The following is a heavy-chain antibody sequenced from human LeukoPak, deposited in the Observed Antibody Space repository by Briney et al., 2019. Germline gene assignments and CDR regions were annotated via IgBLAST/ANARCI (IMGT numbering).Heavy chain of an antibody. CDR3: ARGEFSGLDY. V-gene: IGHV3-30-3*01. J-gene: IGHJ4*02. D-gene: IGHD5-12*01. Sequence: GGTLTLSCAASGFTFSTYAMHWVLQAPGTGLEWLAVILYDGSNEHYTDSVRGRFTISRDNPKNTLWLQMNSLTADDTAVYYCARGEFSGLDYWGQGTLVTVSS. CDR1: GFTFSTYA. CDR2: ILYDGSNE.